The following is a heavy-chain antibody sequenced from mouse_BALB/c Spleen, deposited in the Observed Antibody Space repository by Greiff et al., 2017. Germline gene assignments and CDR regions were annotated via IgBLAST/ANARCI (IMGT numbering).Heavy chain of an antibody. Sequence: DVQLQESGPGLVKPSQSLSLTCTVTGYSITSDYAWNWIRQFPGNKLEWMGYISYSGSTSYNPSLKSRISITRDTSKNQFFLQLNSVTTEDTATYYCARYDGYYVYFDVWGAGTTVTVSS. CDR2: ISYSGST. CDR1: GYSITSDYA. CDR3: ARYDGYYVYFDV. J-gene: IGHJ1*01. V-gene: IGHV3-2*02. D-gene: IGHD2-3*01.